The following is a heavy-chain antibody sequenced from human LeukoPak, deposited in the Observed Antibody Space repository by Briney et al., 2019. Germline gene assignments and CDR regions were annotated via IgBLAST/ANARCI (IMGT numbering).Heavy chain of an antibody. CDR2: INPNSGGT. CDR3: ARDDCPSTTCSAGP. Sequence: ASVKVSCRASGYXFTGYFIHWVRQAPGQGLEWVGWINPNSGGTVYAQKFQGRVTMTRDTSISTAYMELSRLRSDDTAVYYCARDDCPSTTCSAGPWGQGTLVTVSS. CDR1: GYXFTGYF. V-gene: IGHV1-2*02. J-gene: IGHJ5*02. D-gene: IGHD2-2*01.